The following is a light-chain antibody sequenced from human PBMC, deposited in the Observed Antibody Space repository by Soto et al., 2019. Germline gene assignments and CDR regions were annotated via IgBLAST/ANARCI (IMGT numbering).Light chain of an antibody. CDR3: NSHTSSSTYV. V-gene: IGLV2-14*03. Sequence: QSVLTQPASGYGAPGRSSTLSCTGTSSDVGGFNYVSWYQQHPGKAPKLMIYDVTNRPSGVSYRFSGSKSGNTASLTISGLQAEDEDDYYCNSHTSSSTYVFGTGTKVTVL. CDR1: SSDVGGFNY. J-gene: IGLJ1*01. CDR2: DVT.